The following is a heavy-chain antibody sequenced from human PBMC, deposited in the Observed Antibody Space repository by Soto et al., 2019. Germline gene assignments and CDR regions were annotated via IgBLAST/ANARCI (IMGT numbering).Heavy chain of an antibody. Sequence: ASVKVSCKASGYTFTSYGISWVRQAPGQGLEWMGWINPNSGGTNYAQKFQGRVTMTRDTSISTAYMELSRLRSDDTAVYYCARELLWFGELLPPGYYYYGMDVWGQGTTVTVSS. D-gene: IGHD3-10*01. CDR2: INPNSGGT. V-gene: IGHV1-2*02. CDR1: GYTFTSYG. CDR3: ARELLWFGELLPPGYYYYGMDV. J-gene: IGHJ6*02.